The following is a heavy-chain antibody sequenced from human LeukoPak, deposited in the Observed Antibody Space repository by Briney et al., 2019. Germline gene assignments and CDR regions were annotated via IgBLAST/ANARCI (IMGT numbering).Heavy chain of an antibody. CDR2: INQDGTEK. J-gene: IGHJ4*02. D-gene: IGHD2-8*02. Sequence: GGSLRLSCAASGFTFTTYWMAWVRQFPGKGLEWVANINQDGTEKYSVDSVKGRFTISRDNAKNSLYLQMNSLRVEDTAIYYCATYRQVLLPFESWGQGTLVTVSS. CDR3: ATYRQVLLPFES. V-gene: IGHV3-7*03. CDR1: GFTFTTYW.